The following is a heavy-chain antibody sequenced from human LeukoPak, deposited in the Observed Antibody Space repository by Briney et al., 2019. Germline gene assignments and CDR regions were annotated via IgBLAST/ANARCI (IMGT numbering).Heavy chain of an antibody. CDR2: IYYSGST. V-gene: IGHV4-31*03. J-gene: IGHJ4*02. CDR3: ARAPSYYDSEVFAY. CDR1: GGSISSGGYY. D-gene: IGHD3-3*01. Sequence: SQTLSRTCTVSGGSISSGGYYWSWIRQHPGTGLEWIGYIYYSGSTYYNPSLKSRVTISVDTSKNQFSLKLSSVPAADTAVYYCARAPSYYDSEVFAYWGQGTLVTVSS.